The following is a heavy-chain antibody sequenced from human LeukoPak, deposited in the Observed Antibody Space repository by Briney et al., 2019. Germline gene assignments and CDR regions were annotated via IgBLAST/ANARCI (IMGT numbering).Heavy chain of an antibody. Sequence: SETLSLTCTVSGGSISSYYWSWIRQPPGKGLEWIGYIYYSGNTNYNPSLKSRVTISVDTSKNQFSLKLSSVTAADTAAYYCARGVEYGDYGETYYFDYWGQGTLVTVSS. CDR1: GGSISSYY. J-gene: IGHJ4*02. D-gene: IGHD4-17*01. CDR2: IYYSGNT. CDR3: ARGVEYGDYGETYYFDY. V-gene: IGHV4-59*08.